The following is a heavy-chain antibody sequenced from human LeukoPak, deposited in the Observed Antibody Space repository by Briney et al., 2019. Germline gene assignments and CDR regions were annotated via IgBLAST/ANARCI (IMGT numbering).Heavy chain of an antibody. Sequence: SETLSLTCTVSGGSISSSSYYWGWIRQPPGKGLEWIPSIYYSGSTYYNPSLKSRVTISVDTSKNQFSLKLSSVTAADTAVYYCARLLYYYDSSGYYCADYWGQGTLVTVSS. CDR3: ARLLYYYDSSGYYCADY. CDR2: IYYSGST. D-gene: IGHD3-22*01. V-gene: IGHV4-39*01. CDR1: GGSISSSSYY. J-gene: IGHJ4*02.